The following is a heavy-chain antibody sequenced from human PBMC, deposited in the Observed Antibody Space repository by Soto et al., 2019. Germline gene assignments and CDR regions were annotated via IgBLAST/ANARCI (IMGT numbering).Heavy chain of an antibody. CDR3: ARHLTVAGWFDP. Sequence: SETLSLTCTVSGVSISSYYWSWIRQPPGKGPEWIGYMFYNGPTNYNPSLKSRVTISVDTSKNQFSLKLSSVTAADTAVYYCARHLTVAGWFDPWGQGTLVTVSS. D-gene: IGHD6-19*01. CDR1: GVSISSYY. J-gene: IGHJ5*02. V-gene: IGHV4-59*01. CDR2: MFYNGPT.